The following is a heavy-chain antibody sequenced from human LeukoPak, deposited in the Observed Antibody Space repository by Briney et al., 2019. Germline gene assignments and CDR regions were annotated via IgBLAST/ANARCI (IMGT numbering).Heavy chain of an antibody. Sequence: GGSLRLSCAASGFTFSSYAMSWVRQAPGKGLEWVSAISGSGGSTYYADSVKGRFTISRDNSKNTLYLQMNSLRAEDTAVYYCARGHPSSSWANEPFDYWGQGTLVTVSS. D-gene: IGHD6-13*01. CDR1: GFTFSSYA. CDR3: ARGHPSSSWANEPFDY. J-gene: IGHJ4*02. CDR2: ISGSGGST. V-gene: IGHV3-23*01.